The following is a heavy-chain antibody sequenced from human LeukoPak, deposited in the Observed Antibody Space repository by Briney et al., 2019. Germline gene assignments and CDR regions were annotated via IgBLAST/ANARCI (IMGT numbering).Heavy chain of an antibody. J-gene: IGHJ4*02. CDR1: GGSISSGTYY. CDR3: ARNSCPSGSCYDNRGYFDY. V-gene: IGHV4-61*02. Sequence: PSETLSLTCTVSGGSISSGTYYWSWIRQPAGKGLEWIGRIYTSGSTNYNPSLKSRITISVDTSKNQFSLKLSSVTAADTAVYYCARNSCPSGSCYDNRGYFDYWGQGTLVTVSS. D-gene: IGHD2-15*01. CDR2: IYTSGST.